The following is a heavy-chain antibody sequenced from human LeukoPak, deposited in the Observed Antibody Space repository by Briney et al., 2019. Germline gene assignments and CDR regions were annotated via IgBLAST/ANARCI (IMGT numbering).Heavy chain of an antibody. V-gene: IGHV3-64D*06. CDR3: VKGVVVVTARAFDY. CDR1: GFTFSSYA. Sequence: PGGSLRLSCSASGFTFSSYAMHWVRQAPGKGLQYVSAISTDGGSTYYADSVKDRFTISRDSSKNTLYLQMSSLRAEDTALYYCVKGVVVVTARAFDYWGQGTLVTVSS. CDR2: ISTDGGST. D-gene: IGHD2-21*02. J-gene: IGHJ4*02.